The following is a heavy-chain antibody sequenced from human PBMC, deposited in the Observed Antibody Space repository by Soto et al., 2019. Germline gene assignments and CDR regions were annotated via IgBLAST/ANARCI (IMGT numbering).Heavy chain of an antibody. CDR3: ARSTMIVVVTDGYFDY. D-gene: IGHD3-22*01. V-gene: IGHV1-46*01. J-gene: IGHJ4*02. CDR1: GYTFTSYY. CDR2: INPSGGST. Sequence: ASVKVSCKASGYTFTSYYMHWVRQAPGQGLEWMGIINPSGGSTSYAQKFQGRVTMTRDTSTSTVYMELSSLRSEDTAVYYCARSTMIVVVTDGYFDYWGQGTLVTV.